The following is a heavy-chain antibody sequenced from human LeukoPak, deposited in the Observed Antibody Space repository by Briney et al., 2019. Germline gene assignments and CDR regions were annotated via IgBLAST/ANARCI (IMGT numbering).Heavy chain of an antibody. CDR3: ARLVYDSRGYYFDY. J-gene: IGHJ4*02. Sequence: SETLSLTCAVSGGSISTFNWWSWVRQPPGKGLEWIGEISHRESTNYNPSLKSRVTMSVDKSKNQFSLKLSSVTAADTAVYHCARLVYDSRGYYFDYWGQGTLVTVSS. CDR1: GGSISTFNW. V-gene: IGHV4-4*02. D-gene: IGHD3-22*01. CDR2: ISHREST.